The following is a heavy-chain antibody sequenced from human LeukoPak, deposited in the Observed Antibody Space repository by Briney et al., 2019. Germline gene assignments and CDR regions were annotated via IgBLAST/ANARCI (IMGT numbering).Heavy chain of an antibody. CDR1: GFTFSDYY. J-gene: IGHJ6*02. CDR3: ARVSEYSSGWYFAYYYYGMDV. CDR2: ISSSGSTI. V-gene: IGHV3-11*01. D-gene: IGHD6-19*01. Sequence: GGSLRLSCAASGFTFSDYYMSWIRQAPGKGLEWVSYISSSGSTIYYADSVKGRFTISRDNAKNSLYLQMNSLRAEDTAVYYCARVSEYSSGWYFAYYYYGMDVWGQGTTVTVSS.